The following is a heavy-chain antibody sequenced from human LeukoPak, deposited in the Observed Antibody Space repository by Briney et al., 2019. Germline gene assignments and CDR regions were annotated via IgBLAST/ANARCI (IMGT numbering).Heavy chain of an antibody. CDR2: MNPYSGNT. J-gene: IGHJ4*02. D-gene: IGHD1-1*01. CDR3: ARGYSPTLRTTGNDY. CDR1: GYTFNSHD. Sequence: GASVTVSCRASGYTFNSHDINWVRQATGQGLEWMGWMNPYSGNTGYAQKFQGRVTMTRDTSINTAYLEFYSLRSEDTAVYYCARGYSPTLRTTGNDYWGQGTLVTVSS. V-gene: IGHV1-8*01.